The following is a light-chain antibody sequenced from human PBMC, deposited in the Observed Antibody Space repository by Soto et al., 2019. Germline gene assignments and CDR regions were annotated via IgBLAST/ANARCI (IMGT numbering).Light chain of an antibody. CDR3: QQYNNWPGGT. CDR1: QSVSSN. J-gene: IGKJ4*01. Sequence: EIVMTQSPATLSVSPGERATLSCRASQSVSSNLAWYQQKPGQAPRLLIYGASTRATGIPARFSGSGSGTEFTLTISSLQSEDFAVYYCQQYNNWPGGTFVGGTKVEIK. V-gene: IGKV3-15*01. CDR2: GAS.